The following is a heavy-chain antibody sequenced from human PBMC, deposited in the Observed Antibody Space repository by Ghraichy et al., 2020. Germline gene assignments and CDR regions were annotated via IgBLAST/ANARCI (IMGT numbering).Heavy chain of an antibody. V-gene: IGHV4-59*01. CDR3: ARAPSGGTAAGARYYYYMDV. Sequence: ESLNISCTVSGGSISNYYWSWIRQPPGKGLEWIGYIYYSGSTNYNPSLKSRVTISVDTSKNQFSLKLSSVTAADTAGYYCARAPSGGTAAGARYYYYMDVWGKGTTFTVSS. D-gene: IGHD6-13*01. CDR2: IYYSGST. J-gene: IGHJ6*03. CDR1: GGSISNYY.